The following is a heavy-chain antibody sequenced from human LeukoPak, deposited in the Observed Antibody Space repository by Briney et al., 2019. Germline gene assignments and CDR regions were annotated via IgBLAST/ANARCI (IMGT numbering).Heavy chain of an antibody. J-gene: IGHJ6*02. Sequence: ASVKVSCKASGYTVTSYYMHWVRQAPGQGLEWMGILNPSGGSTSYAQKFQGRATLTRATSTSTVYMELSSLRSEDTAVYYCAKDGYCSSTSCYVYYGMDVWGQGTTVTVSS. V-gene: IGHV1-46*01. CDR3: AKDGYCSSTSCYVYYGMDV. D-gene: IGHD2-2*01. CDR1: GYTVTSYY. CDR2: LNPSGGST.